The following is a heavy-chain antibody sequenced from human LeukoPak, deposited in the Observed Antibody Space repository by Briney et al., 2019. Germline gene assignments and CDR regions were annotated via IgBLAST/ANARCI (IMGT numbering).Heavy chain of an antibody. Sequence: GGSLRLSCAASGFTVNRNYMSWVRQAPGKGLEWVSVIYSGGNTYYADSVKGRFTISRDNAKNSLYLQMNSLRAEDTAVYYCARDRKTTGTGRYFDYWGQGTLVTVSS. CDR1: GFTVNRNY. V-gene: IGHV3-66*01. CDR3: ARDRKTTGTGRYFDY. J-gene: IGHJ4*02. CDR2: IYSGGNT. D-gene: IGHD1-1*01.